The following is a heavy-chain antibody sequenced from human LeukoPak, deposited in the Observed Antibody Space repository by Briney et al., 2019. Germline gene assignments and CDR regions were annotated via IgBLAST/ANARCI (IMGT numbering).Heavy chain of an antibody. CDR3: AQFAKGG. D-gene: IGHD2-21*01. Sequence: GGSLRLSCAASGFTFSSYSMNWVRQAPGKGLEWVGRIKHKAHSYTTEYAASVKGRFTISRDDSKSSLYLQMNSLKIEDTAVYYCAQFAKGGWGQGTLVTVSS. CDR2: IKHKAHSYTT. CDR1: GFTFSSYS. J-gene: IGHJ4*02. V-gene: IGHV3-72*01.